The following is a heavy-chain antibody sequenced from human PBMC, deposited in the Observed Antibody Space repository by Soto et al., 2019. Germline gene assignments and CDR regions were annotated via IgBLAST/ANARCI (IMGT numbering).Heavy chain of an antibody. CDR2: IYYSGST. CDR1: GGSISSGGYY. V-gene: IGHV4-31*03. J-gene: IGHJ4*02. D-gene: IGHD3-22*01. CDR3: ARVRGSGYRFDY. Sequence: TLSLTCTVSGGSISSGGYYWSWIRQHPGKGLEWIGYIYYSGSTYYNPSLKSRVTISVDTSKNQFSLKLSSVTAADTAVYYCARVRGSGYRFDYWGQGPLVTVSS.